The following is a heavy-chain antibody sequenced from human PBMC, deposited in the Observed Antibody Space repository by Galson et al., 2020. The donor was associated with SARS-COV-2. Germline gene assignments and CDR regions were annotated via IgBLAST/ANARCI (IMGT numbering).Heavy chain of an antibody. Sequence: GGSLRLSCAASGFTFSSYSMNWVRQAPGKGLEWVSSISSSSSYIYYADSVKGRFTISRDNAKNSLYLQMNSLRAEDTAVYYCARGGDTAMVVVGYWGQGTLVTVSS. J-gene: IGHJ4*02. V-gene: IGHV3-21*01. D-gene: IGHD5-18*01. CDR1: GFTFSSYS. CDR3: ARGGDTAMVVVGY. CDR2: ISSSSSYI.